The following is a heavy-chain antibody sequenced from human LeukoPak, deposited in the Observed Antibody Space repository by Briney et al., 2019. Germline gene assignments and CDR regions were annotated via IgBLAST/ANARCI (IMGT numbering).Heavy chain of an antibody. D-gene: IGHD1-20*01. J-gene: IGHJ4*02. CDR1: GGAFRGYY. CDR2: INRSQSP. V-gene: IGHV4-34*01. CDR3: ARGVPRYNWNGYFDY. Sequence: SETLSLTCALHGGAFRGYYWTWIRQPPGKGLERIGEINRSQSPNYNASLKRRLTKSVDTYKSQFCLELSSVSAADTAVYYCARGVPRYNWNGYFDYWGQGTLVTVSS.